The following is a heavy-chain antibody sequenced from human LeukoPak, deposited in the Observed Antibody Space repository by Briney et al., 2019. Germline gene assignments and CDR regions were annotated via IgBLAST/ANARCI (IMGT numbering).Heavy chain of an antibody. CDR2: IKSKTDGGTT. CDR1: GFTFSNAW. Sequence: GGSLRLSCAASGFTFSNAWMSWVRQAPGKGLEWVGRIKSKTDGGTTDYAAPVKGRFTISRDDSKSTLYLQMNSLKTEDTAVYYCTPDLYSKYKGYFDYWGQGTLVTVSS. V-gene: IGHV3-15*05. CDR3: TPDLYSKYKGYFDY. D-gene: IGHD4-11*01. J-gene: IGHJ4*02.